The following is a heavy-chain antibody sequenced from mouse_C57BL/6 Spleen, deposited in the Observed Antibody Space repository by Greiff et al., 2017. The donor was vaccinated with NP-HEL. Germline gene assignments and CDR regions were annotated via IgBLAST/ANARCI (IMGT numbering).Heavy chain of an antibody. J-gene: IGHJ2*01. D-gene: IGHD2-4*01. V-gene: IGHV1-82*01. CDR1: GYAFSSSW. CDR2: IYPGDGDT. Sequence: VKLQQSGPELVKPGASVKISCKASGYAFSSSWMNWVKQRPGKGLEWIGRIYPGDGDTNYNGKFKGKATLTADKSSSTAYMQLSSLTSEDSAVYFCARGGITVSFDYWGQGTTLTVSS. CDR3: ARGGITVSFDY.